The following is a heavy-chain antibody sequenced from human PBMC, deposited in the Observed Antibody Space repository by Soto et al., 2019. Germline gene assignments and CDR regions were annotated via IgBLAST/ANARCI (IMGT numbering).Heavy chain of an antibody. CDR2: INPNGGST. CDR1: GYTFIHYY. J-gene: IGHJ4*02. CDR3: ARSLLQGDF. D-gene: IGHD2-21*01. Sequence: QVQLVQSGAEVKKPGASVKISCKASGYTFIHYYIHWVRQAPGQGLEWMAIINPNGGSTNYEQKFQCRVTVTSDTSTTTVSIELNSLESDDTAVYFCARSLLQGDFWGQGTLVTVSS. V-gene: IGHV1-46*01.